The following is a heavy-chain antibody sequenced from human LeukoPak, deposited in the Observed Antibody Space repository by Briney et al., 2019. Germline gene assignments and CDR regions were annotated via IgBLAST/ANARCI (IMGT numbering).Heavy chain of an antibody. CDR1: GYIFTSNY. CDR2: INPSGGST. CDR3: ARDTDYGDDSWFDP. D-gene: IGHD4-17*01. Sequence: GASVKVSCKASGYIFTSNYIHWVRQAPGQGLEWMGIINPSGGSTNYAQKLQGRVTMTRDTSTSTVYMELSSLRSEETAVYYCARDTDYGDDSWFDPWGQGTLVTVSS. J-gene: IGHJ5*02. V-gene: IGHV1-46*04.